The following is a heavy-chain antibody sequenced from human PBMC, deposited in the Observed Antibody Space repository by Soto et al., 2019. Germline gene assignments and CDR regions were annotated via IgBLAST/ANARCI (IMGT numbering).Heavy chain of an antibody. CDR3: ARDRRPYYYDSSGYDY. Sequence: PSETLSLTCTISGGSISVYYWSWIRQSPRQGLEWIGYVYDNGRPYYSPSLKSRVTISADTSKNQISLKLTSVTAADTAVYYCARDRRPYYYDSSGYDYWGQGTLVTVSS. J-gene: IGHJ4*02. D-gene: IGHD3-22*01. CDR1: GGSISVYY. CDR2: VYDNGRP. V-gene: IGHV4-59*01.